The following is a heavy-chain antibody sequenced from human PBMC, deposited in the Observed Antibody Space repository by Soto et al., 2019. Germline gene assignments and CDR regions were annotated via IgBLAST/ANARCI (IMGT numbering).Heavy chain of an antibody. Sequence: ASVKVSCKASGYTFTGYYMHWVRQAPGQGLEWMGWINPNSGGTNYAQKFQGWVTMTRDTSISTAYMELSRLRSDDTAVYYCARDYNYDSSGPYMDVWGQGTTVTVSS. J-gene: IGHJ6*02. V-gene: IGHV1-2*04. CDR2: INPNSGGT. CDR3: ARDYNYDSSGPYMDV. D-gene: IGHD3-22*01. CDR1: GYTFTGYY.